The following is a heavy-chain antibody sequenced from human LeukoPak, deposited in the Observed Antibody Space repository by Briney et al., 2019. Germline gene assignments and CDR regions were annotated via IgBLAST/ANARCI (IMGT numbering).Heavy chain of an antibody. D-gene: IGHD1-26*01. J-gene: IGHJ5*02. Sequence: ASVKVSCKASGYTFTGYYMHWVRQAPGQGLEWMGWINPNSGGTNYAQKFQGRVTMTRDTSTSTAYMELSRLRSDDTAVYYCARDRSGIVGASNWFDPWGQGTLVTVSS. CDR1: GYTFTGYY. CDR2: INPNSGGT. CDR3: ARDRSGIVGASNWFDP. V-gene: IGHV1-2*02.